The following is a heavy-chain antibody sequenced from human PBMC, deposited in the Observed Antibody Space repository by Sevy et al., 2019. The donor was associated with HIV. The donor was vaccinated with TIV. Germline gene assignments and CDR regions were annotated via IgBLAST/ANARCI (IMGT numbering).Heavy chain of an antibody. CDR2: ISRNSTYI. J-gene: IGHJ4*02. CDR3: VRDSNGLS. V-gene: IGHV3-21*01. Sequence: GGSLRLSCAASGFPLRKYSMNWVRQAPGKGLEWVSLISRNSTYIYYSDSVKGRFTISRDNAENSLFLQMNSLRAEDTAVYYCVRDSNGLSWGQGTLVTVSS. CDR1: GFPLRKYS. D-gene: IGHD6-19*01.